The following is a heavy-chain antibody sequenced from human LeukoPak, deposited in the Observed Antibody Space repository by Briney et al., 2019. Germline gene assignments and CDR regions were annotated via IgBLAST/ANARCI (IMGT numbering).Heavy chain of an antibody. Sequence: GGSLRLSCATSGFTVSSNYMSWDRQAPGKGLEWVSVIYDSGTTYYADSVKGRFLIFRDTSKNTVDLQMNSLGVEDTAVYYCAGRRSSGWYAYWGQGTLVTASS. CDR2: IYDSGTT. CDR3: AGRRSSGWYAY. D-gene: IGHD6-19*01. CDR1: GFTVSSNY. V-gene: IGHV3-53*01. J-gene: IGHJ4*02.